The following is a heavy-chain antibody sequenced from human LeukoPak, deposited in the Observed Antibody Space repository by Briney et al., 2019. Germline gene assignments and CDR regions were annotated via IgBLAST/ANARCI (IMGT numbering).Heavy chain of an antibody. CDR3: ARDYYDSSGYLQFDY. V-gene: IGHV4-59*06. CDR2: IYYSGST. CDR1: GGSISSYY. D-gene: IGHD3-22*01. Sequence: NSSETLSLTCTVSGGSISSYYWSWIRQHPGKGLEWIGYIYYSGSTYYNPSLKSRVTISVDTSKNQFSLKLSSVTAADTAVYYCARDYYDSSGYLQFDYWGQGTLVTVSS. J-gene: IGHJ4*02.